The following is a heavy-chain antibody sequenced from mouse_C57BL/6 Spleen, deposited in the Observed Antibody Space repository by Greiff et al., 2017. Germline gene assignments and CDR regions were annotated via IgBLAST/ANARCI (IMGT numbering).Heavy chain of an antibody. CDR3: ARAYYYGSSLYYAMDY. V-gene: IGHV5-16*01. Sequence: EVMLVESEGGLVQPGSSMKLSCTASGFTFSDYYMAWVRQVPEKGLEWVANINYDGSSTYYLDSLKSRFIISRDNAKNILYLQMSSLKSEDTATYYCARAYYYGSSLYYAMDYWGQGTSVTVSS. CDR2: INYDGSST. D-gene: IGHD1-1*01. CDR1: GFTFSDYY. J-gene: IGHJ4*01.